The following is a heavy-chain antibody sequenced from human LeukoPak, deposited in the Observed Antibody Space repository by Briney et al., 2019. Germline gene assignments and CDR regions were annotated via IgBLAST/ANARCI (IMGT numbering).Heavy chain of an antibody. J-gene: IGHJ4*02. D-gene: IGHD2-2*01. CDR2: IRYDGSNK. CDR3: AKASIVPAALLIDY. Sequence: GGSLRLSCAASGFTFSSYGMHWVRQAPGKGLEWVAFIRYDGSNKYYADSVKGRFTISRDNSKNTLCLQMNSLRAEDTAVYYCAKASIVPAALLIDYWGQGTLVTVSS. CDR1: GFTFSSYG. V-gene: IGHV3-30*02.